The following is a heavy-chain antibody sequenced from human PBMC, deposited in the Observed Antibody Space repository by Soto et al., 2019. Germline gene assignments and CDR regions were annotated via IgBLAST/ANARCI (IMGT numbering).Heavy chain of an antibody. J-gene: IGHJ6*02. CDR3: ASMWRGEWADKYGMDV. V-gene: IGHV1-69*01. CDR1: GGTFSSYA. CDR2: IIPIFGTA. Sequence: QVQLVQSGAEVKKPGSSVKVSCKASGGTFSSYAISWVRQAPGQGLEWMGGIIPIFGTANYEQKFQGRVTITADESTSTAYMELRSLRSEDTAVYYCASMWRGEWADKYGMDVWGQGTTVTVSS. D-gene: IGHD3-10*01.